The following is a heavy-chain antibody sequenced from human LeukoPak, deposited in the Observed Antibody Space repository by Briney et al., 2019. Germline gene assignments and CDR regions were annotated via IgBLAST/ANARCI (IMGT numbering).Heavy chain of an antibody. J-gene: IGHJ6*02. D-gene: IGHD3-3*01. CDR2: INSDGSST. V-gene: IGHV3-74*01. CDR3: ARDLTIFGVVTWDYYYGMDV. CDR1: GFTFSSYW. Sequence: GGSLRLSCAASGFTFSSYWMHWVRQAPGKGLVWVSRINSDGSSTSYAGSVKGRFTISRDNAKNTLYLQMNSLRAEDTAVYYCARDLTIFGVVTWDYYYGMDVWGQGTTVTVSS.